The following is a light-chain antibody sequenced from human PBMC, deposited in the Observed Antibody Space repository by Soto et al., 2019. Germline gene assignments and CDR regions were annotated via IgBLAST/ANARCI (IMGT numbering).Light chain of an antibody. V-gene: IGLV1-44*01. CDR1: SSNIGSHT. CDR2: SNN. J-gene: IGLJ2*01. CDR3: AAWHDSLNGPV. Sequence: QSVLTQPPSASGTPGQRVTISCSGGSSNIGSHTVNWYQHLPGTAPKLLIYSNNQRPSGVPDRFSGSVSGTSASLAISGLQSEDEADYSCAAWHDSLNGPVFGGGTKLTVL.